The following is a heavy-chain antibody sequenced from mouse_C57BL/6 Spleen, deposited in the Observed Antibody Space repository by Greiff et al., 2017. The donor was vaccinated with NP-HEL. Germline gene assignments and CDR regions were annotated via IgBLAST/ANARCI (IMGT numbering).Heavy chain of an antibody. D-gene: IGHD2-3*01. CDR2: ISDGGSYT. J-gene: IGHJ3*01. CDR1: GFTFSSYA. Sequence: EVMLVESGGGLVKPGGSLKLSCAASGFTFSSYAMSWVRQTPEKRLEWVATISDGGSYTYYPDNVKGRFTNARDNAKNNLYLQMSQLKSEDTAMYYCAREGVPIYDGYYGFAYWGQGTLVTVSA. CDR3: AREGVPIYDGYYGFAY. V-gene: IGHV5-4*01.